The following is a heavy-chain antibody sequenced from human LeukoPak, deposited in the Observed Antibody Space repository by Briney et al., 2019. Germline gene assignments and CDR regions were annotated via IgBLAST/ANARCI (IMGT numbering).Heavy chain of an antibody. CDR1: GFTFSSYW. V-gene: IGHV3-7*03. D-gene: IGHD3-16*01. CDR2: INHNGNVN. Sequence: GGSLRLSCAASGFTFSSYWMNWARQAPGKGLKWVASINHNGNVNYYVDSVKGRFTISRDNAKNSLYLQMSNLRAEDTAVYLCARGGGLDVWGQGATVTVSS. J-gene: IGHJ6*02. CDR3: ARGGGLDV.